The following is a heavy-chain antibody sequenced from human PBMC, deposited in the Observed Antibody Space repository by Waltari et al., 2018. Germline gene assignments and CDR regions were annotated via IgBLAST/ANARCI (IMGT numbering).Heavy chain of an antibody. Sequence: QLQLQESGPGLVKPSETLSLTCTVSGGSIRSSSHYWGWIRQPPGKGLEWIGSIYYSGSTYYNPSLKSRVTISVDTSKNQFSLKLSSVTAADTAVYYCASSGGSYWGSWGQGTLVTVSS. CDR2: IYYSGST. CDR1: GGSIRSSSHY. CDR3: ASSGGSYWGS. D-gene: IGHD2-15*01. V-gene: IGHV4-39*07. J-gene: IGHJ5*02.